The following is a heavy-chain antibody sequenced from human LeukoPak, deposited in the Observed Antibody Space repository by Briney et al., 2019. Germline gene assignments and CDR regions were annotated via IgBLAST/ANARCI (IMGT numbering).Heavy chain of an antibody. V-gene: IGHV4-39*07. D-gene: IGHD6-19*01. J-gene: IGHJ4*02. CDR3: AREVGQYSSGWLSSEFYFDY. CDR1: GASVSGSAYY. CDR2: IYYSGST. Sequence: SETLSLTCTVSGASVSGSAYYWGWIRQPPGKGLEWIGNIYYSGSTYYNESLESRVTISIDTSKNQFSLNLSSVTAADTAVYYCAREVGQYSSGWLSSEFYFDYWGQGTLVTVSS.